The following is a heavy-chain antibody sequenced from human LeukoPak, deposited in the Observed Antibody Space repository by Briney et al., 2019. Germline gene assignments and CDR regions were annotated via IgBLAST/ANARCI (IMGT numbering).Heavy chain of an antibody. CDR3: TNRVGYCSGGSCYVYFQH. Sequence: PGGSLRLSCAASGFTFSSYAMSWVRQAPGRGLEGVSTISGSGSSTYYADSVKGRFTISRDNSKNTLFLQMNSLRAEDTAVYYCTNRVGYCSGGSCYVYFQHWGQGTLVTVSS. CDR2: ISGSGSST. J-gene: IGHJ1*01. CDR1: GFTFSSYA. V-gene: IGHV3-23*01. D-gene: IGHD2-15*01.